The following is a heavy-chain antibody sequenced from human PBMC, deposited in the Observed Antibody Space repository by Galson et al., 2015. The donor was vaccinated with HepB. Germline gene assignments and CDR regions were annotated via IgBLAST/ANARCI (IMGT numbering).Heavy chain of an antibody. CDR3: ASIIGYCSGDYCYADY. CDR1: GFTFNLYS. J-gene: IGHJ4*02. V-gene: IGHV3-48*02. D-gene: IGHD2-15*01. CDR2: ISSGGSTT. Sequence: SLRLSCAASGFTFNLYSMNWVRQAPGKGLEWLSYISSGGSTTYYADSVKGRFTISRDNAKNSLYLQMNNLRDEDTAVYYCASIIGYCSGDYCYADYWGRGTLVTVSS.